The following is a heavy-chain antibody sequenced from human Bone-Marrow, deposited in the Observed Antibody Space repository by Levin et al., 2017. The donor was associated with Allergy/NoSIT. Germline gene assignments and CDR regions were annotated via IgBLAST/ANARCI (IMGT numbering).Heavy chain of an antibody. CDR2: ISGSGGST. V-gene: IGHV3-23*01. J-gene: IGHJ4*02. D-gene: IGHD2-2*02. Sequence: GGSLRLSCAASGFTFSSYAMSWVRQAPGKGLEWVSAISGSGGSTYYADSVKGRFTISRDNSKNTLYLQMNSLRAEDTAVYYCAKDQWYQLLYGGSVFDYWGQGTLVTVSS. CDR3: AKDQWYQLLYGGSVFDY. CDR1: GFTFSSYA.